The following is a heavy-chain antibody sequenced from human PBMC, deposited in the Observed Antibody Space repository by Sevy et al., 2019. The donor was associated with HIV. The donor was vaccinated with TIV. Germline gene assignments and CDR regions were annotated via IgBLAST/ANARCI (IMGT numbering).Heavy chain of an antibody. J-gene: IGHJ6*02. V-gene: IGHV3-23*01. CDR2: VGSGGST. D-gene: IGHD6-6*01. CDR1: GFTFNSYT. Sequence: GGSLRLSCAASGFTFNSYTMNWVRQAPGKGLEWVSGVGSGGSTYYADSLKGRFTISRDNSKNTLYLQMNSLRAEDTAVYYCAKGGGIAARLPYYYGMDVWGQGTTVTVSS. CDR3: AKGGGIAARLPYYYGMDV.